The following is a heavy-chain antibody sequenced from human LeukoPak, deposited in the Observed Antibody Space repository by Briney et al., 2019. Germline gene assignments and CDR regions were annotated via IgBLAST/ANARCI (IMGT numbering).Heavy chain of an antibody. CDR1: GGSISSYY. Sequence: PSETLSLTCTVSGGSISSYYWSWIRQPPGKGLEWIGYIYYSGGTNYNPSLKSRVTISVDTSKNQFSLKLSSVTAADTAVYYCARGGWSGSYDVLDYWGQGTLVTVSS. CDR2: IYYSGGT. V-gene: IGHV4-59*01. CDR3: ARGGWSGSYDVLDY. J-gene: IGHJ4*02. D-gene: IGHD1-26*01.